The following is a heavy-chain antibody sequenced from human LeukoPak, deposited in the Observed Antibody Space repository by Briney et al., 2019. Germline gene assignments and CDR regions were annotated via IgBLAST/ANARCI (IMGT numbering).Heavy chain of an antibody. CDR1: GFTVSSSY. V-gene: IGHV3-48*04. CDR2: ISSSSSTI. Sequence: GGSLRLSCAASGFTVSSSYMSWVRQAPGKGLEWVSYISSSSSTIYYADSVKGRFTISRDSAKNSLYLQMNNLRAEDTAVYYCARDRDYGGNSGDAFDIWGQGTMVTVSS. CDR3: ARDRDYGGNSGDAFDI. D-gene: IGHD4-23*01. J-gene: IGHJ3*02.